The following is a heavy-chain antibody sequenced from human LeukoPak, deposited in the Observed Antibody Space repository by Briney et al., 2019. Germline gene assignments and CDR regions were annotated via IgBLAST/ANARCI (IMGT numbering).Heavy chain of an antibody. CDR2: ISSTSSHI. CDR3: ARGARSGGDV. J-gene: IGHJ6*04. CDR1: GFTFSSYT. V-gene: IGHV3-21*06. Sequence: GGSLRLPCAASGFTFSSYTMNWVRQAPGKGLEWVSSISSTSSHILYADSVKGRFTISRDNAKNSLYLQMNSLRAEDTAVYYCARGARSGGDVWGKGTTVTVSS. D-gene: IGHD2-15*01.